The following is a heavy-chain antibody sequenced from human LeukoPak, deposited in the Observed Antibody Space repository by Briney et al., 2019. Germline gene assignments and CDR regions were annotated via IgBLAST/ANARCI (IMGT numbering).Heavy chain of an antibody. CDR3: ARLVQQLFYYYYMDV. CDR2: IYTSGST. Sequence: SQTLSLTCTVSGGSISSGSYYWSWIRQPAGKGLEWIGRIYTSGSTNYNPSLKSRVTISVDTSKNQFSLKLSSVTAADTAVYYCARLVQQLFYYYYMDVWGKGTTVTVSS. J-gene: IGHJ6*03. V-gene: IGHV4-61*02. D-gene: IGHD6-13*01. CDR1: GGSISSGSYY.